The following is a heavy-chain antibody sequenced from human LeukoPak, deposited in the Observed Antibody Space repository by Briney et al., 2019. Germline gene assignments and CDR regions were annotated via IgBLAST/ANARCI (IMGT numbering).Heavy chain of an antibody. CDR2: ISGSGGST. D-gene: IGHD1-26*01. CDR1: GFTFSSYA. Sequence: GGSLRLSCAASGFTFSSYAMSWVRQAPGKGLEWVSAISGSGGSTYYADSVKGRFTISRDNSKNTLYLQMNSLRAEDTAAYYCAKDRNRGSYYNWFDPWGQGTLSPSPQ. J-gene: IGHJ5*02. CDR3: AKDRNRGSYYNWFDP. V-gene: IGHV3-23*01.